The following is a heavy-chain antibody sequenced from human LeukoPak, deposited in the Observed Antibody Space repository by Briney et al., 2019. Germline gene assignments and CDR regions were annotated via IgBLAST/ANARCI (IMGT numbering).Heavy chain of an antibody. J-gene: IGHJ4*02. Sequence: SETLSLTCTVSGGSISYDYWTWIRQSPGKRLEWIRYIHYSGATNYSPYRKSRVTISVETYKNQFSLKLSSVTAANTALYYCATLRGASPVVLDSWGQGPVVSVS. V-gene: IGHV4-59*08. D-gene: IGHD3-10*02. CDR1: GGSISYDY. CDR2: IHYSGAT. CDR3: ATLRGASPVVLDS.